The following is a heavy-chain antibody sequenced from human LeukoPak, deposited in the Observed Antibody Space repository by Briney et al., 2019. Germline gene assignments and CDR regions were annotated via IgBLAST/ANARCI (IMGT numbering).Heavy chain of an antibody. V-gene: IGHV3-23*01. Sequence: GGSLRLSCAASGFTFNNYVMSWVRQAPGKGLEWVSGISGSGASKVYADSVRGRFTISRDNSKNTLYLQMNSLGAADTAVYYCARFGGFYYWGQGTLVTVSS. CDR3: ARFGGFYY. CDR2: ISGSGASK. D-gene: IGHD3-10*01. J-gene: IGHJ4*02. CDR1: GFTFNNYV.